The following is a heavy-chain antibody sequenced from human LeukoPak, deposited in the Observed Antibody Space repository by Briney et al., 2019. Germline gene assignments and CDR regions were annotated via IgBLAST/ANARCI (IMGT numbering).Heavy chain of an antibody. V-gene: IGHV3-7*01. D-gene: IGHD1-7*01. CDR2: IKQDGSER. CDR1: GFTFSSYW. J-gene: IGHJ4*02. CDR3: ASDSGELGSTLPFDY. Sequence: GGSLRLSCAGSGFTFSSYWMSWVRQAPGKGLEWVANIKQDGSERFYVDSVEGRFTISRDNAKNSLYLQMNSLRAEDTAVYYCASDSGELGSTLPFDYWGQGTLVTVSS.